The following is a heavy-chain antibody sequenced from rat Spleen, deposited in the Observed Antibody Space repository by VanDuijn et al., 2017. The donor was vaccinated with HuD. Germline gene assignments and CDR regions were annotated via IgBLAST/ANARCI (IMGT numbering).Heavy chain of an antibody. CDR3: ARAIAADYVMAA. D-gene: IGHD1-2*01. CDR2: MWSDGDT. J-gene: IGHJ4*01. Sequence: QVQLKESGPGLVQPSQTLSLTCTVSGFSLTSYHVHWVRQPPGKGLEWMGVMWSDGDTSYNSALKSRLSISRDTCKSQVFLKMNSLQSDDTAIYDCARAIAADYVMAAWGQGASVTVSS. V-gene: IGHV2-32*01. CDR1: GFSLTSYH.